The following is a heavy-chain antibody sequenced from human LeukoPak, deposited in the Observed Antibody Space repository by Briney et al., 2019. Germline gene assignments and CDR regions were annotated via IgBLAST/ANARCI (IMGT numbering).Heavy chain of an antibody. CDR2: INHSGST. Sequence: PSETLSLTCTVSGGSISSYYWSWIRQPAGKGLEWIGEINHSGSTNYNPSLKSRVTISVDTSMNQFSLKLSSVTAADTAVYYCASNYYDCSGYDHNWFDPWGQGTLVTVSS. CDR1: GGSISSYY. CDR3: ASNYYDCSGYDHNWFDP. D-gene: IGHD3-22*01. J-gene: IGHJ5*02. V-gene: IGHV4-34*01.